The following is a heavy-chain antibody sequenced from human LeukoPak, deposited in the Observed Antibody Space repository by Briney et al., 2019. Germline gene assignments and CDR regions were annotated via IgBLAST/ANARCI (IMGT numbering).Heavy chain of an antibody. J-gene: IGHJ4*02. Sequence: GESLKISCKSSGYSFTSYWIGWVRQMPGKGLEWMGIIYPGDSDTTYSPSFQGQVTISVDKSISTAYLQWSSLKASDTAMYYCARRGSMITFGGVIVYYFDYWGQGTLVTVSS. CDR3: ARRGSMITFGGVIVYYFDY. D-gene: IGHD3-16*02. CDR2: IYPGDSDT. V-gene: IGHV5-51*01. CDR1: GYSFTSYW.